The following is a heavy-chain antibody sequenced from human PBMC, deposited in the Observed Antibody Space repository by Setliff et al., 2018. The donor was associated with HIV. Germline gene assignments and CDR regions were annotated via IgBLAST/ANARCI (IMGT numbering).Heavy chain of an antibody. J-gene: IGHJ4*02. CDR3: TTVCRGSC. CDR2: VTYDEGKK. D-gene: IGHD2-15*01. V-gene: IGHV3-33*05. CDR1: GFTFSDYG. Sequence: LRLSCTPSGFTFSDYGFHWVRQAPGKGLEWVAFVTYDEGKKHYADSVKGRFTISRDNSKNTLYLQMNSLTTDDTAVYYCTTVCRGSCWGQGTQVTVSS.